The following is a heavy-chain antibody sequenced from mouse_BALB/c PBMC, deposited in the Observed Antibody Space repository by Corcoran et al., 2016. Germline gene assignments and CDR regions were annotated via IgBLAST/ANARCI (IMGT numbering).Heavy chain of an antibody. CDR1: GYSFTGYT. CDR3: ARGYGNYDYYAMDY. Sequence: EVQLQQSGPELVKPGASMKISCKASGYSFTGYTMNWVKQSHGKNLERIGLINPYNGGTSYNQKFEGKATLTVDKSSSRAYMELLSLTSEDSAVYYCARGYGNYDYYAMDYWGQGTSVTVSS. D-gene: IGHD2-10*02. CDR2: INPYNGGT. V-gene: IGHV1-18*01. J-gene: IGHJ4*01.